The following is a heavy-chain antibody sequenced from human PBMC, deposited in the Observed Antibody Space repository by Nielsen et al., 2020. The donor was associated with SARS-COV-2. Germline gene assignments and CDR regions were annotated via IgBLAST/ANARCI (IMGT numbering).Heavy chain of an antibody. J-gene: IGHJ4*02. CDR2: INHSGST. CDR3: ARLYYDSSGRPYCFDY. Sequence: SETLSLTCAVYGGSFSDYYWSWIRQPPGKGLEWIGEINHSGSTNYNPSLKSRVTISVDTSKNQFSLKLSSVTAADTAVYYCARLYYDSSGRPYCFDYWGQGTLVTVSS. D-gene: IGHD3-22*01. CDR1: GGSFSDYY. V-gene: IGHV4-34*01.